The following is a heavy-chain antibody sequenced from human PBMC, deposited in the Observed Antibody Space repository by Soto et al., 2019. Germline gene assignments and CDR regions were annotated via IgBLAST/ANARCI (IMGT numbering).Heavy chain of an antibody. V-gene: IGHV3-21*01. D-gene: IGHD3-22*01. J-gene: IGHJ4*02. CDR1: GFTFSSYS. CDR2: ISSSSSYI. CDR3: ARDTPSSYYDSGGYISRMGY. Sequence: GGSLRLTCAVSGFTFSSYSMNWVRQAPGKGLERVSAISSSSSYIYYADSLKGRFTIARDNAKNLLYLQMNSLRAEDTAVYYCARDTPSSYYDSGGYISRMGYWGQGTLVTVSS.